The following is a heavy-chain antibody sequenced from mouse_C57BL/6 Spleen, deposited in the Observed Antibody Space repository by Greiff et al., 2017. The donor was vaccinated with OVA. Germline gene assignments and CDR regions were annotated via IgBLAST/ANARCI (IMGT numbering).Heavy chain of an antibody. D-gene: IGHD1-1*02. CDR2: IDPSDSYT. CDR1: GYTFTSYW. V-gene: IGHV1-69*01. Sequence: QVQLQQPGAELVMPGASVKLSCKASGYTFTSYWMHWVKQRPGQGLEWIGEIDPSDSYTNYNQKFKGKSTLTVDKSSSTAYMQLSSPTSEDSAVYYCARGGSLWYFDVWGTGTTVTVSS. J-gene: IGHJ1*03. CDR3: ARGGSLWYFDV.